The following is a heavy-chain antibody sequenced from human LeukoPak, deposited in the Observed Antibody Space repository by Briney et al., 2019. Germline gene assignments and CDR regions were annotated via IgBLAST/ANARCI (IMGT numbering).Heavy chain of an antibody. J-gene: IGHJ6*03. CDR2: LFYGGST. Sequence: SGTLSLTCTVSGGSISSSGYYWGWIRQPPGKGLEWIGSLFYGGSTYYNPSLKSRVTISVDTSKTQFSLGLSSVTAADTAVYYCARWQVGATPYYYYYMDVWGKGTTVAVSS. D-gene: IGHD1-26*01. CDR3: ARWQVGATPYYYYYMDV. V-gene: IGHV4-39*01. CDR1: GGSISSSGYY.